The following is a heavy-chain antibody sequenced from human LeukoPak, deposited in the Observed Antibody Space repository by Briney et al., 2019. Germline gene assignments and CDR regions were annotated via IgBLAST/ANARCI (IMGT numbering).Heavy chain of an antibody. V-gene: IGHV4-34*01. CDR3: ARGASIWGSGWHFDWYFDL. CDR1: GGSFSGYY. Sequence: SETLSLTCAVYGGSFSGYYWSWIRQPPGKGLEWIGEINHSGSTNYNPSLKSRVTISVDTSKNQFSLKLSSVTAADTAVYYCARGASIWGSGWHFDWYFDLWGRGTLVTVSS. D-gene: IGHD6-19*01. CDR2: INHSGST. J-gene: IGHJ2*01.